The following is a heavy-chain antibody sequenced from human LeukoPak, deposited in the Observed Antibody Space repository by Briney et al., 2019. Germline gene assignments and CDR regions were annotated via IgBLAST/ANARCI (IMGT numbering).Heavy chain of an antibody. J-gene: IGHJ6*02. CDR2: IIPIFGTA. Sequence: GASVKVSCKASGGTFSSYAISWVRQAPGQGLEWMGGIIPIFGTANYAQKYQGRVTITADESTSTAYMELSSLRSEDTAVYYCARQGAGQQLVRYYYYGMDVWGQGTTVTVSS. CDR3: ARQGAGQQLVRYYYYGMDV. V-gene: IGHV1-69*13. D-gene: IGHD6-13*01. CDR1: GGTFSSYA.